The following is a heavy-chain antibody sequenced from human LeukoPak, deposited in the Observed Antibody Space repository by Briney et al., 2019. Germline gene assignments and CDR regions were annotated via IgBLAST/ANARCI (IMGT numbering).Heavy chain of an antibody. J-gene: IGHJ4*02. Sequence: PGGSLRLSCAASGFTFSSFWVSWVRQTPGKGLEWVANIKEDGSREHYTGSVRGRFTISRDNDKNSLYLEMNSLRAEDTAVYYCTRSPNAGDLDYWGQGTLVTVSS. CDR1: GFTFSSFW. CDR3: TRSPNAGDLDY. CDR2: IKEDGSRE. V-gene: IGHV3-7*03. D-gene: IGHD2-21*02.